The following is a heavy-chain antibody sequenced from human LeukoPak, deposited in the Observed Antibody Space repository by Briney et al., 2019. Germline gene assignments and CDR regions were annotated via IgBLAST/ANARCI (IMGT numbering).Heavy chain of an antibody. V-gene: IGHV4-39*07. CDR1: GGSISSSSYY. CDR2: IYYSGST. J-gene: IGHJ3*02. CDR3: ARISMVTIAFDI. Sequence: SETLSLTCTVSGGSISSSSYYWGWIRQPPGKGLEWIGSIYYSGSTYYNPSLKSRVTISVDTSKNQFSLKLSSVTAADTAVYYCARISMVTIAFDIWGQGTMVTVSS. D-gene: IGHD5-18*01.